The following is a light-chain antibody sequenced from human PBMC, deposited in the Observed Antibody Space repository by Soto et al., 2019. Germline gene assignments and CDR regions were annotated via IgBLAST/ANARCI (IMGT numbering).Light chain of an antibody. CDR2: EAS. J-gene: IGKJ5*01. CDR3: QQLNTLPFT. CDR1: HDISTY. V-gene: IGKV1-9*01. Sequence: DIQFTHSPSLLSASLGDKVTLPCRASHDISTYLAWYQQKPGKAPKLMIYEASTLQSGVPSRFSGSGSGTEFTLTISGLLPEDFATYHCQQLNTLPFTFGQGTRLEIK.